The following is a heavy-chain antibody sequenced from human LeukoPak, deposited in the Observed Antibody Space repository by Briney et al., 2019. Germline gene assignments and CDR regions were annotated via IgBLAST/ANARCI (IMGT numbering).Heavy chain of an antibody. V-gene: IGHV1-3*01. CDR1: GYTITSYA. CDR3: ARTGSSRWHGDHYYFDC. CDR2: INGDNGNT. Sequence: GASVKVSCKASGYTITSYAIHWVRQAPGQRLEWMGWINGDNGNTKYSQKFQGRVTITGDASASTAYMELSSLRSEDTAVFYCARTGSSRWHGDHYYFDCWGQGTLVTVSS. J-gene: IGHJ4*02. D-gene: IGHD6-13*01.